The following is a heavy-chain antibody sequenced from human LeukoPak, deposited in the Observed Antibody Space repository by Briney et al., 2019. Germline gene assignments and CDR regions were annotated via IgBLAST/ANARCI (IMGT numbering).Heavy chain of an antibody. J-gene: IGHJ4*02. Sequence: GGSLRLSCAASGFTFSNYWMSWVRQVPGKGLEWVSAISGSGGSTYYADSVKGRFTISRDNSKNTLYLQMNSLRAEDAAVYYCAKKLLTVTTWGFDYWGQGTLVTVSS. D-gene: IGHD4-11*01. CDR3: AKKLLTVTTWGFDY. V-gene: IGHV3-23*01. CDR2: ISGSGGST. CDR1: GFTFSNYW.